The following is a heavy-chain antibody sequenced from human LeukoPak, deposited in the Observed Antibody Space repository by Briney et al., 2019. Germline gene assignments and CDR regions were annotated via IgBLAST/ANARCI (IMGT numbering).Heavy chain of an antibody. CDR1: GGSISSYY. CDR3: VRGQWGFDY. V-gene: IGHV4-59*01. J-gene: IGHJ4*02. D-gene: IGHD1-26*01. CDR2: SHYSGST. Sequence: SPSETLSLTCSVSGGSISSYYWSWIRQPPGKGLEWIGYSHYSGSTKYNPPLKSRVTISVDTSKSQISLKLSSVTAADTAVYYCVRGQWGFDYWGQGTLVTVSS.